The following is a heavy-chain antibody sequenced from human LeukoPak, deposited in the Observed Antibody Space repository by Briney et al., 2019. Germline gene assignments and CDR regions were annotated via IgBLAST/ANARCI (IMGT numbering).Heavy chain of an antibody. V-gene: IGHV3-30*02. D-gene: IGHD2-2*01. CDR3: AKERYCSTTTCPFDS. CDR1: GFTFSDYG. J-gene: IGHJ4*02. Sequence: GGSLRLSCAASGFTFSDYGMHWVRQAPGKGLEWVAFIRYDGNNKYYADSEKGRFTISRDNSKNALFLQMDSLRLEDTAVYYCAKERYCSTTTCPFDSWGQGTLVTVSS. CDR2: IRYDGNNK.